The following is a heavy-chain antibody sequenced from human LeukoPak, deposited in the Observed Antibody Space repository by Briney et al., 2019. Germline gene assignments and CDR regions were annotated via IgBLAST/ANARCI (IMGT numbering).Heavy chain of an antibody. CDR3: ARHSTGGVGFDY. Sequence: SETLSLTGIVSGDSISTYYCNWIRQPPGKGLEWIGYIHYSGITDYNPSRESRVTISLDTSKHQCSLKLSSVTAADTAVYSCARHSTGGVGFDYWGQGTLVSVSS. J-gene: IGHJ4*02. CDR2: IHYSGIT. V-gene: IGHV4-59*08. CDR1: GDSISTYY. D-gene: IGHD7-27*01.